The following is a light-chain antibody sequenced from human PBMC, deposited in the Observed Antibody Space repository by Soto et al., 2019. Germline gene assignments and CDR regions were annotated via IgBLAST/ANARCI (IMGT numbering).Light chain of an antibody. CDR2: DVS. CDR3: SSYTSIYV. V-gene: IGLV2-14*01. J-gene: IGLJ1*01. CDR1: SSDVGGYNY. Sequence: QSVLTQPASVSVSPGQSITISCTETSSDVGGYNYVSWYQQHPGKAPKLMIYDVSNRPSGVSNRFSGSKSGNTASLTISGLQAEDEADYYCSSYTSIYVFGTGTKVTVL.